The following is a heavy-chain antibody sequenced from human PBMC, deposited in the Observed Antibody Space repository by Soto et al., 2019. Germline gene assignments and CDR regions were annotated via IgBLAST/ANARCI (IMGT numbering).Heavy chain of an antibody. CDR2: IIPIFGTA. J-gene: IGHJ4*02. V-gene: IGHV1-69*01. D-gene: IGHD1-26*01. CDR1: GGTFSSYS. Sequence: QVQLVQSGAEVKKPGSSVKVSCKASGGTFSSYSINWVRQAPGQGLEWMGEIIPIFGTANYAQKFQGRVTITADESASTAYMELSSLRSEDTAVYYCARDGGRHSGGIDYWGQGTLVTVSS. CDR3: ARDGGRHSGGIDY.